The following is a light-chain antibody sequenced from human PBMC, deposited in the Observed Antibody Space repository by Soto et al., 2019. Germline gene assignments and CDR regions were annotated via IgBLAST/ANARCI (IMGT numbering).Light chain of an antibody. CDR3: AVWDDSLDAEV. V-gene: IGLV1-36*01. J-gene: IGLJ2*01. Sequence: QPVLTQPPSVSEAPRQRVTISCSGSSSNIGNNAVNWYQQLPGKAPKLLIYYDDLLPSGVSDRFSGSKSGTSASLAISGLQSEDEADYYCAVWDDSLDAEVFGGGTKVTVL. CDR2: YDD. CDR1: SSNIGNNA.